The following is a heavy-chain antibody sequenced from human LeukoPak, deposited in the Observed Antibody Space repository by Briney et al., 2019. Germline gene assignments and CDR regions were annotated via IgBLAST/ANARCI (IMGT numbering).Heavy chain of an antibody. Sequence: SETLSLTCTVSGGSISSYYWSWIRQPPGKGLEWIGYIYYSGSTNYNPSLKSRVTISVDTSKNQFSLKLSSVTAADTAVYYCARDPLGIAVAGGLGEAYWGQGTLVTVSS. D-gene: IGHD6-19*01. J-gene: IGHJ4*02. V-gene: IGHV4-59*12. CDR2: IYYSGST. CDR1: GGSISSYY. CDR3: ARDPLGIAVAGGLGEAY.